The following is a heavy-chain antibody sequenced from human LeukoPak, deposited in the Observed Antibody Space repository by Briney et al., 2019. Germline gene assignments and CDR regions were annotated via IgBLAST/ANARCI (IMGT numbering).Heavy chain of an antibody. CDR1: GGSISSYY. J-gene: IGHJ5*02. CDR2: IYYSGST. V-gene: IGHV4-59*01. CDR3: VRGYFDWFNWFDP. Sequence: SETLSLTCTVSGGSISSYYWSWIRQPPGKGLEWIGYIYYSGSTNYNPSLKSRVTISVDTSKNQFSLKLSSVTAADTAVYYCVRGYFDWFNWFDPWGQGTLVTVSS. D-gene: IGHD3-9*01.